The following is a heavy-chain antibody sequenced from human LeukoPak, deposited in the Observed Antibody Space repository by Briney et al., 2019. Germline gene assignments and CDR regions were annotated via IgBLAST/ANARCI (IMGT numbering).Heavy chain of an antibody. V-gene: IGHV3-49*03. CDR2: IRSKTYGGAI. CDR3: ARDQLGGDPDDYYYYYMDV. D-gene: IGHD4-17*01. J-gene: IGHJ6*03. CDR1: GFFFDAYA. Sequence: GGSLRLSCTTSGFFFDAYAMSWFRQAPGKGLEWVGFIRSKTYGGAIEYAASVRGRFTISRDDSKGIAYLQMNSLKTEDTAVYYCARDQLGGDPDDYYYYYMDVWGKGTTVTVSS.